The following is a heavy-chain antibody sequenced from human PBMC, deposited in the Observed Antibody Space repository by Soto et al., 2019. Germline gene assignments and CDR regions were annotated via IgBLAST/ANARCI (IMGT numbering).Heavy chain of an antibody. V-gene: IGHV4-59*08. CDR1: GGSISSYY. J-gene: IGHJ6*03. CDR3: ARLASGPTIFGVVSSYYYYYMEV. CDR2: IYYSGST. D-gene: IGHD3-3*01. Sequence: PSETLSLTCTVSGGSISSYYWSLIRQPPGKGLEWIGYIYYSGSTNYNPSLKSRVTISVDTSKNQFSLKLSSVTAADTAVYYCARLASGPTIFGVVSSYYYYYMEVWGKGTTVTVSS.